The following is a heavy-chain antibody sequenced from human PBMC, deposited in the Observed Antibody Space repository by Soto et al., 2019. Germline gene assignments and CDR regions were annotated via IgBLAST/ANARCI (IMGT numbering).Heavy chain of an antibody. Sequence: PGGSLRLSFAASGFTFNSYVMTWVRQAPGKGLEWVSSISGSAGTTFYASSVKGPFTVSRDTSKNTLYLQMNNLRADATAEYYCARTFYSESGGYYYWRQGALVTVSS. CDR3: ARTFYSESGGYYY. V-gene: IGHV3-23*01. CDR1: GFTFNSYV. CDR2: ISGSAGTT. J-gene: IGHJ4*02. D-gene: IGHD3-22*01.